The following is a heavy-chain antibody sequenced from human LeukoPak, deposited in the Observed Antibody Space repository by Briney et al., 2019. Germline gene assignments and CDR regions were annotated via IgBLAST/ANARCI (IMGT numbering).Heavy chain of an antibody. CDR2: ISGSGGTT. CDR1: GFTFNNYA. D-gene: IGHD1-14*01. Sequence: GGSLKLSCAASGFTFNNYAMNWVRQAPGKGLEWVSVISGSGGTTYYADSVKGRFTISRDSSKNTLYLQMNSLRAEDTAVYYCAKVSGGGLYYDGMDVWGQGTTVTVSS. J-gene: IGHJ6*02. CDR3: AKVSGGGLYYDGMDV. V-gene: IGHV3-23*01.